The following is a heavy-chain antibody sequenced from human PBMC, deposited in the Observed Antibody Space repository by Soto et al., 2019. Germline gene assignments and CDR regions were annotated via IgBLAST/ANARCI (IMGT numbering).Heavy chain of an antibody. V-gene: IGHV3-30*18. CDR3: AKDNGIGCDWLRVDDASDI. CDR2: ISYDGSNK. CDR1: GFTFSSYG. D-gene: IGHD5-12*01. J-gene: IGHJ3*02. Sequence: QVQLVESGGGVVQPGRSLRLSCAASGFTFSSYGMHWVRQAPGKGLGWVAVISYDGSNKYYADSVKDRLTISRDNSKNTLYLQMNSLRGEDTAVYYCAKDNGIGCDWLRVDDASDIWGQGTMVTVSS.